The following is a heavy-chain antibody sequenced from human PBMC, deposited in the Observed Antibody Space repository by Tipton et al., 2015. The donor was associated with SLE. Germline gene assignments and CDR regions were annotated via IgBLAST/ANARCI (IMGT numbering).Heavy chain of an antibody. CDR1: GVSTSSRGYY. V-gene: IGHV4-31*03. Sequence: TLSLTCTVSGVSTSSRGYYWSWIRQHPGKGLEWIGYIYDSGSTYHNPSLKSRVTISLDTSKNQFSLKLTSVTAADTAVYYCARLPDYFDHWGQGALVTVSS. J-gene: IGHJ4*02. CDR2: IYDSGST. CDR3: ARLPDYFDH.